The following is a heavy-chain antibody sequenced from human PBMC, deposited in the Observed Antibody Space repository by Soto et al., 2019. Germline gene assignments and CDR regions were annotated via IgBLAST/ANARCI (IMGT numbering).Heavy chain of an antibody. V-gene: IGHV3-30*18. CDR2: ISYDGSNK. Sequence: LRLSCAASGFTFSSYGMDWVRQAPGKGLEWVAVISYDGSNKYYADSVKGRFTISRDNSKSTLYLQMNSLRAEDTAVYYCAKEGSSGWYSYYFDYWGQGTLVTVSS. J-gene: IGHJ4*02. CDR1: GFTFSSYG. CDR3: AKEGSSGWYSYYFDY. D-gene: IGHD6-19*01.